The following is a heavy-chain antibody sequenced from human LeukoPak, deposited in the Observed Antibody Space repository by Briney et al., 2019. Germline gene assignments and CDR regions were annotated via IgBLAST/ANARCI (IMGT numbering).Heavy chain of an antibody. D-gene: IGHD2-2*01. J-gene: IGHJ5*01. V-gene: IGHV3-9*01. CDR1: GFTFDDYA. CDR3: AKDIRSSTSCFDS. CDR2: ISWNSGST. Sequence: TGGPLRLSCAASGFTFDDYAMHWVRQAPGKGLEWVSGISWNSGSTGYADSVRGRFTISRDNAKNSLYLQMNSLRREDTALYYCAKDIRSSTSCFDSWGQGTLVTVSS.